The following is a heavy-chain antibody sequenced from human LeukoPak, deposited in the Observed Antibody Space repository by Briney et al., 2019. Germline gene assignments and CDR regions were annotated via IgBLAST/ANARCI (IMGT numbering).Heavy chain of an antibody. CDR3: ARAADYYGSGSYYETFDI. D-gene: IGHD3-10*01. CDR1: GFTFDDYG. Sequence: AGSLSLTCAASGFTFDDYGMCWVRQAPGKGLEWVSGINWNGGSTGYADSVKGRITPSRDNAKNSLYLQMNSLRAEDTAVYYCARAADYYGSGSYYETFDIWGQGA. J-gene: IGHJ3*02. CDR2: INWNGGST. V-gene: IGHV3-20*04.